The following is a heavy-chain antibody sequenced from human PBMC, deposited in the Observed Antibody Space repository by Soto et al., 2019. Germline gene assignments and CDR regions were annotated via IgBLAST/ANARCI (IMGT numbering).Heavy chain of an antibody. CDR2: ISAYNGNT. D-gene: IGHD2-15*01. Sequence: GASVKVSCKASGYTFTSYGISWVRQAPGQGLEWMGWISAYNGNTNYAQKLQGRVTMTTDTSTSTAYMELRSLRSDDTAVYYCARDSKVVAATFGMDVWGQGTTATVSS. CDR1: GYTFTSYG. CDR3: ARDSKVVAATFGMDV. V-gene: IGHV1-18*01. J-gene: IGHJ6*02.